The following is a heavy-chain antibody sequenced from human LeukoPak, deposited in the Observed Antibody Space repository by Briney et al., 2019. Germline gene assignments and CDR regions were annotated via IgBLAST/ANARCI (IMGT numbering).Heavy chain of an antibody. D-gene: IGHD6-19*01. J-gene: IGHJ2*01. Sequence: PGGSLRLSCAASGFTFSSYSMNWVRQAPGKGLEWVSSISSSSSYIYYADSVKGRFTISRDNAENSLYLQMNSLRAEDTAVYYCARDAAGESSGWYADWYFDLWGRGTLVTVSS. V-gene: IGHV3-21*01. CDR3: ARDAAGESSGWYADWYFDL. CDR1: GFTFSSYS. CDR2: ISSSSSYI.